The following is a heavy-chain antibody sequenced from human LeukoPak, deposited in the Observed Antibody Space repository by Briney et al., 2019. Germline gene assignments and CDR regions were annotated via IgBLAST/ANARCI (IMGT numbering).Heavy chain of an antibody. CDR1: GGSFSGYY. CDR3: ARVTGYMTEDFFDY. V-gene: IGHV4-34*01. D-gene: IGHD6-13*01. Sequence: SETLSLTCAVYGGSFSGYYWSWIRQPPGKGLEWIGEINHSGSTNYNPSLKSRVTISVDTSRNQFSLRLSTVTAADTAVYYCARVTGYMTEDFFDYWGQGTLVTVSS. J-gene: IGHJ4*02. CDR2: INHSGST.